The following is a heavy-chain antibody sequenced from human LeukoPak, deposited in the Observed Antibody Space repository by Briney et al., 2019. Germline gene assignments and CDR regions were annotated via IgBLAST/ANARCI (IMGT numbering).Heavy chain of an antibody. Sequence: SETLSLTCTVSGGSISSSSYYWGWIRQPPGKGLEWIGGIYYSGSTYYNPSLKSRVTISVDTSKNQFSLKLSSVTAADTAVYYCARVGRYFDWSLDLYYFDYWGQGTLVTVSS. V-gene: IGHV4-39*01. CDR1: GGSISSSSYY. CDR2: IYYSGST. J-gene: IGHJ4*02. D-gene: IGHD3-9*01. CDR3: ARVGRYFDWSLDLYYFDY.